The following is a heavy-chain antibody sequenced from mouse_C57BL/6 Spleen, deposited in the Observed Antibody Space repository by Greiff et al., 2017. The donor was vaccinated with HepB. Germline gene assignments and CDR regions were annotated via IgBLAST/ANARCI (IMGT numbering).Heavy chain of an antibody. CDR2: INPSSGYT. CDR3: ARPRGANWDPYYAMDY. Sequence: QVHVKQSGAELAKPGASVKLSCKASGYTFTSYWMHWVKQRPGQGLEWIGYINPSSGYTKYNQKFKDKATLTADKSSSTAYMQLSSLTYEDSAVYYCARPRGANWDPYYAMDYWGQGTSVTVSS. V-gene: IGHV1-7*01. D-gene: IGHD4-1*01. J-gene: IGHJ4*01. CDR1: GYTFTSYW.